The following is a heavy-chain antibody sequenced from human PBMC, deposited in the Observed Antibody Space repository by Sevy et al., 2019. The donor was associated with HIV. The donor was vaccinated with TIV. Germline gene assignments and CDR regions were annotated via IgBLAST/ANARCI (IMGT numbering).Heavy chain of an antibody. CDR3: ARGGGNGWYYFDY. CDR2: IIPILGTV. CDR1: GGTFSSYG. J-gene: IGHJ4*01. V-gene: IGHV1-69*13. D-gene: IGHD6-19*01. Sequence: ASVKVSCKASGGTFSSYGISWVRQAPGQGLEWMGGIIPILGTVNYAQKFQGRVTITADESTKTAYMELSSLRSEDTVVYYCARGGGNGWYYFDYWGHETLVTISS.